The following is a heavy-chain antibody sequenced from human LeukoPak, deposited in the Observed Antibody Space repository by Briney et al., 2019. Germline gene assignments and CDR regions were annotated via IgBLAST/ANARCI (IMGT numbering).Heavy chain of an antibody. Sequence: EASVKVSCKASGYTFTSYYMHWVRQAPGQGLEWMGIINPSGGSTSYAQKFQGRVTMTRDTSTSTVYMGLSSLRSEDTAVYYCARGVVFGYSGSYYFDYWGQGTLVTVSS. D-gene: IGHD1-26*01. CDR1: GYTFTSYY. V-gene: IGHV1-46*01. CDR3: ARGVVFGYSGSYYFDY. J-gene: IGHJ4*02. CDR2: INPSGGST.